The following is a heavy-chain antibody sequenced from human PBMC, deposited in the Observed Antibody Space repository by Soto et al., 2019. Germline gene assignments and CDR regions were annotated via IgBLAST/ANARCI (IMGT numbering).Heavy chain of an antibody. CDR1: GFTFSSFA. CDR3: AKRREGGYYIFDY. V-gene: IGHV3-23*01. Sequence: LRLSCAASGFTFSSFAMSWVRQAPGKGLEWVSSISGSGESTYYADSVKGRLSISRDNSKNTLYLQMNGLRAEDTAAYYCAKRREGGYYIFDYWGQGTPVTVSS. J-gene: IGHJ4*02. CDR2: ISGSGEST. D-gene: IGHD3-10*01.